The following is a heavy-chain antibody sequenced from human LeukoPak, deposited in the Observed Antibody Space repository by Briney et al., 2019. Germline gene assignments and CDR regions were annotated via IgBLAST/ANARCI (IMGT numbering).Heavy chain of an antibody. CDR1: GGSFSGYY. D-gene: IGHD6-19*01. CDR3: ADSGWYGFDY. Sequence: SETLSLTCAVYGGSFSGYYWSWIRQPPGKGLEWIGEINHSGSTNYNPSLKSRVTISVDTSKNQFSLKLSSVTAADTAVYYCADSGWYGFDYWGQGTLVTVSS. V-gene: IGHV4-34*01. J-gene: IGHJ4*02. CDR2: INHSGST.